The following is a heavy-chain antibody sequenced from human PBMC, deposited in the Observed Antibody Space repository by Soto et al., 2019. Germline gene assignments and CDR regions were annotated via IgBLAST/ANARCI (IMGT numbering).Heavy chain of an antibody. Sequence: QVQFVQSGAEVKKPGASVRLSCKPSGYTLPNYSIQWVRQAAGQGLQWLGWINPGSGYTEYSQRFQGRVTLSRDNSASTFYMDLTSLTSEDTAVYFCTRDLNGGNPFDYWDQGTLVTVSS. CDR3: TRDLNGGNPFDY. CDR2: INPGSGYT. J-gene: IGHJ4*02. V-gene: IGHV1-3*01. D-gene: IGHD2-8*01. CDR1: GYTLPNYS.